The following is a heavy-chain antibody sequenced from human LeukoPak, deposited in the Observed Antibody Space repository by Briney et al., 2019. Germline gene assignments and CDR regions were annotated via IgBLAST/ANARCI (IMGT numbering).Heavy chain of an antibody. CDR1: GFSVSNYY. J-gene: IGHJ4*02. CDR2: ISDSGANT. D-gene: IGHD3-22*01. Sequence: GGSLSLSCAASGFSVSNYYMSWVRQAPGKGLEWVSTISDSGANTYYADSVRGRFTISRDNAKSSLYLQMNSLRAEDTAVYYCATPLDYYDSSGYHQGGDWGQGTLVTVSS. CDR3: ATPLDYYDSSGYHQGGD. V-gene: IGHV3-23*01.